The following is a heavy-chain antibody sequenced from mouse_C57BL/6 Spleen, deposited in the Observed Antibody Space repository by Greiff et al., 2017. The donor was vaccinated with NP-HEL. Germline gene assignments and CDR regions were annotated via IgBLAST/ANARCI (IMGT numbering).Heavy chain of an antibody. J-gene: IGHJ3*01. V-gene: IGHV1-26*01. CDR3: ARSGRGIYYDYSWFAY. Sequence: VQLQQSGPELVKPGASVKISCKASGYTFTDYYMNWVKQSHGKSLEWIGDINPNNGGTSYNQKFKGKATLTVDKSSSTAYMELRSLTSEDSAVYYCARSGRGIYYDYSWFAYWGQGTLVTVSA. CDR1: GYTFTDYY. CDR2: INPNNGGT. D-gene: IGHD2-4*01.